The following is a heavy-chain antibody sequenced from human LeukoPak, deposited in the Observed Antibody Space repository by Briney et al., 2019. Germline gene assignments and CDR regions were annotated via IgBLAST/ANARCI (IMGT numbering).Heavy chain of an antibody. V-gene: IGHV1-46*01. J-gene: IGHJ6*02. CDR2: TNPSGGST. CDR1: GYTFTTYY. CDR3: ARDRHDYYSGMDV. Sequence: ASVKVSCKASGYTFTTYYMHWVRQAPGQGLEWMGVTNPSGGSTTYAQKFQGRVTMTRDTSTSTVYMELSSLRSEDTAVFYCARDRHDYYSGMDVWGQGTTVTVSS.